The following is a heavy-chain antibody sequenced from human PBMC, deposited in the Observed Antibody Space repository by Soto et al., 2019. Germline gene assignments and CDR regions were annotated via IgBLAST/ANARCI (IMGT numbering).Heavy chain of an antibody. J-gene: IGHJ2*01. CDR2: ISYDRSNK. V-gene: IGHV3-30-3*01. CDR3: ASPRYFDL. Sequence: QVQLVESGGGVVQPGRSLRLSCAASGFTFSSYAMHWVRQAPGKGLEWVAVISYDRSNKYYADSVKGRFTISRDNSKNTLYLQMNSLRAEDTAVYYCASPRYFDLWGRGTLVTVSS. CDR1: GFTFSSYA.